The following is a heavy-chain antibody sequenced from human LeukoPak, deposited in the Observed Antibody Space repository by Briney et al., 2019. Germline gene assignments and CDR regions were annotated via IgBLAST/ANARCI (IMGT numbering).Heavy chain of an antibody. J-gene: IGHJ4*02. Sequence: GASVNVSCKASGSTFSNYGIHWVRQAPGHGLGWKGGTSGINTNTNNAQKVQGRVTMTADTSTATAYMELRSLRSDDTAVYYCARARFSSRNRDGYLDSWGEGTLVTVSS. CDR2: TSGINTNT. V-gene: IGHV1-18*01. D-gene: IGHD6-13*01. CDR1: GSTFSNYG. CDR3: ARARFSSRNRDGYLDS.